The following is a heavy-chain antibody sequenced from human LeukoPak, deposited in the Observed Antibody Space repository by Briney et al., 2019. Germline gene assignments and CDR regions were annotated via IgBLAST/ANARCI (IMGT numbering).Heavy chain of an antibody. Sequence: LGESLKISCKGSGYIFTSYWISWVRQMPGKGLEWMGRINPSNSYTNYNPSFQGLVTISADKSISTAYLQWSSLKASDTVMYFCARRDGSGSPHFDYWGQGTLVTVSS. J-gene: IGHJ4*02. V-gene: IGHV5-10-1*04. CDR1: GYIFTSYW. D-gene: IGHD3-10*01. CDR3: ARRDGSGSPHFDY. CDR2: INPSNSYT.